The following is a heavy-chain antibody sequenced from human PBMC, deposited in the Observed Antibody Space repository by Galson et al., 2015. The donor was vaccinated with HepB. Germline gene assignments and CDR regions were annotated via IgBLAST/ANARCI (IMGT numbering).Heavy chain of an antibody. CDR1: GFTFSSYS. V-gene: IGHV3-48*04. CDR3: ARDWGRPGIAVAGI. CDR2: ISSSSSTI. D-gene: IGHD6-19*01. Sequence: SLRLSCAASGFTFSSYSMNWVRQAPGKGLEWVSYISSSSSTIYYADSVKGRFTISRDNAKNSLYLQMNSLRAEDTAVYYCARDWGRPGIAVAGIWGQGTLVTVSS. J-gene: IGHJ4*02.